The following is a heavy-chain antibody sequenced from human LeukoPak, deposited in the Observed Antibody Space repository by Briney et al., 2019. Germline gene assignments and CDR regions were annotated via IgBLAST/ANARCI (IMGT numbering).Heavy chain of an antibody. J-gene: IGHJ4*02. CDR1: GFTFSSYA. CDR2: ISGSGGST. CDR3: AKVKEGSMVRGVITFDY. D-gene: IGHD3-10*01. Sequence: GGSLRLSCAASGFTFSSYAMCWVRQAPGKGLEWVSAISGSGGSTYYADSVKGRFTISRDNSKNTLYLQMNSLRAEDTAVYYCAKVKEGSMVRGVITFDYWGQGTVVTVSS. V-gene: IGHV3-23*01.